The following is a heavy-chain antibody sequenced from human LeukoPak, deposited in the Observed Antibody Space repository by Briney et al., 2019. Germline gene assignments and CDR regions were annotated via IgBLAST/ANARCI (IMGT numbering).Heavy chain of an antibody. D-gene: IGHD3-9*01. CDR3: ARQILLRFFDWSPNPSGYMDV. Sequence: SVKVSCKSSGGTFSSYAISWVRQAPGQGLEWMGGIIPIFGTANYAQKFQGRITITADESTSTAYMGLSRLRSEDTAVYYCARQILLRFFDWSPNPSGYMDVWGKGTTVTVSS. CDR2: IIPIFGTA. V-gene: IGHV1-69*01. J-gene: IGHJ6*03. CDR1: GGTFSSYA.